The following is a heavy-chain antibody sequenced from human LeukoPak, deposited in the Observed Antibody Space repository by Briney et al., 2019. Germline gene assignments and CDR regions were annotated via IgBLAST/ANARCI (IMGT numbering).Heavy chain of an antibody. CDR2: ISSSGSTI. Sequence: GGSLRLSCAASGFSFTTYWMNWVRQAPGKGLEWVSYISSSGSTIYHADSVKGRFTISRDNTKNSLYLQMNSLRAEDTAVYYCAELGITMIGGVWGKGTTVTISS. J-gene: IGHJ6*04. D-gene: IGHD3-10*02. CDR3: AELGITMIGGV. CDR1: GFSFTTYW. V-gene: IGHV3-48*04.